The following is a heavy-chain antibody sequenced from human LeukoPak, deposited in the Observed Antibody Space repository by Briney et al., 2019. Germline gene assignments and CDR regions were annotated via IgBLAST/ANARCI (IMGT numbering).Heavy chain of an antibody. CDR1: GFTFSNYA. D-gene: IGHD4-17*01. CDR2: ISGSGGTT. J-gene: IGHJ4*02. CDR3: ANRGNTVTTLDY. Sequence: GGSLRLSCAASGFTFSNYAMSWVRQAPGKGLDWVSGISGSGGTTYYADPVKGRFTISRDNSKNTLYLQMNSLRAEDTAVYYCANRGNTVTTLDYWGQGTLVTVSS. V-gene: IGHV3-23*01.